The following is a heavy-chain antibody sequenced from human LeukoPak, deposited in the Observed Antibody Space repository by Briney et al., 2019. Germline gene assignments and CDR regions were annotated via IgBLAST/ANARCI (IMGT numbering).Heavy chain of an antibody. D-gene: IGHD1-26*01. CDR2: IDKKDKGYATAT. CDR3: TRDSGTYDWFDP. V-gene: IGHV3-73*01. CDR1: GFTFSGSA. J-gene: IGHJ5*02. Sequence: GGSLKLSCAASGFTFSGSAIHWVRQSSGKGLEWVGQIDKKDKGYATATAYAASVKGRFTISRDDSINTAYLQMKSLKTEDTALYYCTRDSGTYDWFDPWGQGTLVTVSS.